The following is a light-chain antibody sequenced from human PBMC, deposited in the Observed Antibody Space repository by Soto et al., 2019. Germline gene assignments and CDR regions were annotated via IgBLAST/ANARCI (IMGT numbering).Light chain of an antibody. Sequence: DIQMTQSPSSLSASVGDRVTITCRASQSISNYLAWYQQKPGKVPKLLIYAASTLQSGVPSRFSGSGSGTDFTLTISSLQPEDVATYYCQKYNSAPPFGGGTKVEIK. J-gene: IGKJ4*01. V-gene: IGKV1-27*01. CDR3: QKYNSAPP. CDR2: AAS. CDR1: QSISNY.